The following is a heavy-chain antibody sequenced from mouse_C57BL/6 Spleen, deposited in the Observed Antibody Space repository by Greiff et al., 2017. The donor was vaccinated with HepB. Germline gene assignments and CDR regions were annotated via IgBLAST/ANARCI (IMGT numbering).Heavy chain of an antibody. CDR3: AIGGSSGPWFAY. CDR1: GYTFTSYW. V-gene: IGHV1-74*01. CDR2: IHPSDSDT. D-gene: IGHD3-2*02. Sequence: QVQLKQPGAELVKPGASVKVSCKASGYTFTSYWMHWVKQRPGQGLEWIGRIHPSDSDTNYNQKFKGKATLTVDKSSSTAYMQLSSLTSEDSAVYYCAIGGSSGPWFAYWGQGTLVTVSA. J-gene: IGHJ3*01.